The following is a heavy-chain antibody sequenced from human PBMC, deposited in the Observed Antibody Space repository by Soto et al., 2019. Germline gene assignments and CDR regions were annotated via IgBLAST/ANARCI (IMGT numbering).Heavy chain of an antibody. CDR2: IYYSGST. V-gene: IGHV4-59*01. CDR1: GGSISSYY. J-gene: IGHJ5*02. D-gene: IGHD6-6*01. CDR3: ARDRRGSSSSLPLEH. Sequence: PSETLSLTCTVSGGSISSYYWSWIRQPPGEGLEWIGYIYYSGSTNYNPSLKSRVTISVDTSKNQFSLKLSSVTAADTAVDYCARDRRGSSSSLPLEHWGQGTLVTVSP.